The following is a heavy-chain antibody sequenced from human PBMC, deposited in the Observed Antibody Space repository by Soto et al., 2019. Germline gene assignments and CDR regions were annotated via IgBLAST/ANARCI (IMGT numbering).Heavy chain of an antibody. CDR2: IIPILGIA. D-gene: IGHD2-2*01. CDR3: ARDGSTPVPAANNNYYYYYYMDV. V-gene: IGHV1-69*08. J-gene: IGHJ6*03. CDR1: GGTFSSYT. Sequence: QVQLVQSGAEVKKPGSSVKVSCKASGGTFSSYTISWVRQAPGQGLEWMGRIIPILGIANYAQKFQGRVTITADKSTSTAYMELSSLRSEDTAVYYCARDGSTPVPAANNNYYYYYYMDVWGKGTTVTVSS.